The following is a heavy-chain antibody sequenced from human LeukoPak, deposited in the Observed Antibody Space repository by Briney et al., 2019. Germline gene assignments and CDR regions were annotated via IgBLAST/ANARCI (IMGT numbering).Heavy chain of an antibody. CDR3: ASSRDSSGYYYGLDFDD. J-gene: IGHJ4*02. D-gene: IGHD3-22*01. V-gene: IGHV4-34*01. Sequence: PSETLSLTCAVYGGSFSGYYWSWLRQPPGKGLEWIGEINHSGSTYYNPSPRRRVTISVDTSKNHFSLKLSSATAADTAVYYCASSRDSSGYYYGLDFDDWGQGTLVTVS. CDR2: INHSGST. CDR1: GGSFSGYY.